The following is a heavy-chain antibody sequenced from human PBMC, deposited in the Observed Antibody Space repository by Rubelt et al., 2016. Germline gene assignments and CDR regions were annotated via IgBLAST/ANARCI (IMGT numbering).Heavy chain of an antibody. Sequence: QLQLQESGPGLVKPSETLSLTCTVSGGSISSSSYYWGWIRQPPGKGLEWIGSIYYSGSTYYNPSLRGGVPISVYTSKNQFSLKLSAVTAADTAVYYCARARVYYDSSGSHLLFDYWGQGTLVTVSS. D-gene: IGHD3-22*01. J-gene: IGHJ4*02. CDR1: GGSISSSSYY. V-gene: IGHV4-39*01. CDR2: IYYSGST. CDR3: ARARVYYDSSGSHLLFDY.